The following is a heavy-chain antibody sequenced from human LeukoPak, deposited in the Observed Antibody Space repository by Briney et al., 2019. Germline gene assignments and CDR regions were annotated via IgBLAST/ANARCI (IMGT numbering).Heavy chain of an antibody. CDR2: ISYDGSNK. Sequence: GGFLRLSCAASGFTFSSYAMHWVRQAPGKGLEWVAVISYDGSNKYYADSVKGRFTISRDNSKNTLYLQMNSLRAEDTAVYYCAREGSGWHPGAFDIWGQGTTVTVSS. D-gene: IGHD6-19*01. V-gene: IGHV3-30-3*01. CDR3: AREGSGWHPGAFDI. J-gene: IGHJ3*02. CDR1: GFTFSSYA.